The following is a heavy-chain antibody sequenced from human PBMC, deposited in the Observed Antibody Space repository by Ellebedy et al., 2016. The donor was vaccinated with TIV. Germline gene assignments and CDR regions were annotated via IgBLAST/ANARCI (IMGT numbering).Heavy chain of an antibody. CDR2: INQDGSET. Sequence: GGSLRLSCAASGFTFSSYWMSWFRQAPGKGLERVANINQDGSETYYVDSVKGRFTISRDNAKNSLYLQMNSLRDEDTAVYYCARLLGGYSSGCIDYWGQGTLVTVSS. D-gene: IGHD6-19*01. CDR1: GFTFSSYW. V-gene: IGHV3-7*01. CDR3: ARLLGGYSSGCIDY. J-gene: IGHJ4*02.